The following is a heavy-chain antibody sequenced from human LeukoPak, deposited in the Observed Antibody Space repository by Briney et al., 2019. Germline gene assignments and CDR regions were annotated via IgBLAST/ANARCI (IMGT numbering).Heavy chain of an antibody. CDR2: ISGSGGST. V-gene: IGHV3-23*01. CDR1: GFTFSSYA. CDR3: AKDLNYYDSSGYYFGFDY. Sequence: GGSLRLSCAASGFTFSSYAMSWVRQAPGKGLEWASAISGSGGSTYYADSVKGRFTISRDNSKNTLYLQMNSLRAEDTAVYYCAKDLNYYDSSGYYFGFDYWGQGTLVTVSS. J-gene: IGHJ4*02. D-gene: IGHD3-22*01.